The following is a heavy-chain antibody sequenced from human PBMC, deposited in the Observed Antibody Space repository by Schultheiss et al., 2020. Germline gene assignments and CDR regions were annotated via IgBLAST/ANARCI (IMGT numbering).Heavy chain of an antibody. Sequence: SVTVSCKASGGTFSSYAISWVRQAPGQGLEWMGRIIPILGIANYAQKFQGRVTITADKSTSTAYMELSSLRSEDTAVYYCARGQEVATGYYFDYWGQGTLVTVSS. CDR2: IIPILGIA. D-gene: IGHD5-12*01. J-gene: IGHJ4*02. V-gene: IGHV1-69*04. CDR1: GGTFSSYA. CDR3: ARGQEVATGYYFDY.